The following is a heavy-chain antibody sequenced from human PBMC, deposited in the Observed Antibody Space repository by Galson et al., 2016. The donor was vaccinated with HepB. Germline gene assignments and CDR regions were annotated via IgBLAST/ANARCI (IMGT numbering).Heavy chain of an antibody. CDR2: IKSYGDGGTT. CDR1: GLTFSNAW. J-gene: IGHJ2*01. Sequence: SLRLSCAASGLTFSNAWMSWVRQAPGKGLGWVGRIKSYGDGGTTDYAAPVTGRFAISRDDSENTLYLRMDRLKIEDTAVYYCITDARALCSGGRCSHYWHVDVWGLGTLVTVSS. D-gene: IGHD2-15*01. CDR3: ITDARALCSGGRCSHYWHVDV. V-gene: IGHV3-15*01.